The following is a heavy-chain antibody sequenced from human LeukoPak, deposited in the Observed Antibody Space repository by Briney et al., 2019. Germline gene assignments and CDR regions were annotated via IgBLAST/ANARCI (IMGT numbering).Heavy chain of an antibody. Sequence: GGSLRLSCAVSGFTVSSNSMSWVRQAPGKGLEWVSFIYSDNTHYSDSVKGRFTISRDNSKNTLYLQMNSLRAEDTAVYYCARVNSGLDAFDIWGQGTMVTVSS. J-gene: IGHJ3*02. CDR1: GFTVSSNS. CDR2: IYSDNT. D-gene: IGHD1-26*01. CDR3: ARVNSGLDAFDI. V-gene: IGHV3-53*01.